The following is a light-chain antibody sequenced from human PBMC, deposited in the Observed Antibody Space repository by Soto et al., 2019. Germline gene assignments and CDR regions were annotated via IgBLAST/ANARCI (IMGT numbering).Light chain of an antibody. V-gene: IGLV2-11*01. CDR1: SSDVGGYNY. CDR2: DVS. J-gene: IGLJ1*01. CDR3: CSCAGSYYV. Sequence: QSALTRPRSVSGSPGQSVTISCTGTSSDVGGYNYVSWYQQHPGKAPKLMIYDVSKQPSGVPDRFSGSKSGNTASLTISGLQAEYEADYYCCSCAGSYYVVVTGTKVTVL.